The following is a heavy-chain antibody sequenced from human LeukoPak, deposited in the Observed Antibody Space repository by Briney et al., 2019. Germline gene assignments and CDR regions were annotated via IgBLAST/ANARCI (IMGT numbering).Heavy chain of an antibody. Sequence: SETLSLTCTVSGDSITSYFWSWIRQPPGKGLEWVGYIFYSGITNYNPSLQSRVTISVDTSKNHFSLKLSSVTAADTAIYYCARHSSGWYSWFDPWGQGTLVTVSS. CDR3: ARHSSGWYSWFDP. J-gene: IGHJ5*02. V-gene: IGHV4-59*08. CDR2: IFYSGIT. CDR1: GDSITSYF. D-gene: IGHD6-19*01.